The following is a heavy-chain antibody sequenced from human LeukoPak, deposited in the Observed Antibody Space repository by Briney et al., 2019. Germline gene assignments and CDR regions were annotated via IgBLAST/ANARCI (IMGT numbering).Heavy chain of an antibody. D-gene: IGHD1-7*01. V-gene: IGHV4-30-2*01. CDR3: ARAPVAGTYHYFDY. CDR2: IYHSGST. CDR1: GGSISSGGYY. Sequence: SQTLSLTCTVSGGSISSGGYYWSWIRQPPGKGLEWIGYIYHSGSTYYNPSLKSRVTISVDRSKNQFSLKLSSVTAADTAVYYCARAPVAGTYHYFDYWGQGTLVTVSS. J-gene: IGHJ4*02.